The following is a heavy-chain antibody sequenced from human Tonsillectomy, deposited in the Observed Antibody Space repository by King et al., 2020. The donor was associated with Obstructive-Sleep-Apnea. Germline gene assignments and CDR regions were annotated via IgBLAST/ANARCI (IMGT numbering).Heavy chain of an antibody. CDR1: GGSISSGGYY. J-gene: IGHJ4*02. CDR3: ARGGTDKNYYFNY. Sequence: QLQESGPGLVKPSQTLSLTCSVSGGSISSGGYYWSWIRQHPGKGLEWIGDIYYSGSTYYNPSLRGRVTISVDTSKNQFSLKLNSVTAADTAVYYCARGGTDKNYYFNYWGQGTLVTVSS. CDR2: IYYSGST. V-gene: IGHV4-31*03.